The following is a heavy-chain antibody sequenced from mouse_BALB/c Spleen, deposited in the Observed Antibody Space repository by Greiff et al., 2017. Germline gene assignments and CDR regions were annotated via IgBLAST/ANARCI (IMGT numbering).Heavy chain of an antibody. Sequence: VQRVESGPGLVAPSQSLSITCTVSGFSLTGYGVNWVRQPPGKGLEWLGMIWGDGSTDYNSALKSRLSISKDNSKSQVFLKMNSLQTDDTARYYCARDREVRDYAMDYWGQGTSVTVSS. J-gene: IGHJ4*01. CDR1: GFSLTGYG. D-gene: IGHD2-14*01. V-gene: IGHV2-6-7*01. CDR2: IWGDGST. CDR3: ARDREVRDYAMDY.